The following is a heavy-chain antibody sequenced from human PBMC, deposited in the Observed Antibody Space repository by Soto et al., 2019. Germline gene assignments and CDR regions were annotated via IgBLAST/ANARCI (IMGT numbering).Heavy chain of an antibody. D-gene: IGHD7-27*01. J-gene: IGHJ4*02. CDR2: IDLDNDNR. CDR3: GLEPTGTGGFDY. CDR1: GHTFTGHH. V-gene: IGHV1-2*02. Sequence: GASVKVSCKASGHTFTGHHMHWVRQAPGQGLEWMGYIDLDNDNRAYAQKFQGRVTTTRDTSITTAYMELTGLRSDDTAVYFCGLEPTGTGGFDYWGQGTLVTVSS.